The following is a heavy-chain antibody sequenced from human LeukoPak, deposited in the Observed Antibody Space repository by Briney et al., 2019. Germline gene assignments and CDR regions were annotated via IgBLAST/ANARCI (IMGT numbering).Heavy chain of an antibody. CDR2: ISSSGSTI. V-gene: IGHV3-48*03. J-gene: IGHJ4*02. CDR3: ARVYSSGWSY. Sequence: GGSLRLSCAASGFIFSAYEMNWVRQAPGKGLEWVSYISSSGSTIYYADYVKGRFTISRDNAKKSLYLQMNSLRAEDTAVYYCARVYSSGWSYWGQGTLVTVSS. D-gene: IGHD6-19*01. CDR1: GFIFSAYE.